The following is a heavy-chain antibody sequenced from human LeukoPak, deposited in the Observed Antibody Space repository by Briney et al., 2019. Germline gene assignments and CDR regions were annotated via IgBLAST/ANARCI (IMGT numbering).Heavy chain of an antibody. D-gene: IGHD2-15*01. J-gene: IGHJ4*02. V-gene: IGHV1-8*01. CDR1: GYTFTSYD. Sequence: ASVKVSCMASGYTFTSYDINWVRQATGQGLEWVGWMNHNSGKPGDAQNYQGKSTMPKHTAIGTAYMERSSLRSEDTAVNYRARGCSGGTYHDYGGEGTLVTVSS. CDR2: MNHNSGKP. CDR3: ARGCSGGTYHDY.